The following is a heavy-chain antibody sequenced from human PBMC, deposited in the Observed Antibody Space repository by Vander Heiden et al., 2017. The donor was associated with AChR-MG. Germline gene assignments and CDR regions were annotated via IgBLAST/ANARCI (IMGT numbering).Heavy chain of an antibody. CDR3: ANGGGDYYGSGSYPLLWDY. D-gene: IGHD3-10*01. J-gene: IGHJ4*02. Sequence: EVQLLESGGGLVKPGGSLRLSCAASGFPFSSYAMGWVGQAPGKGLEWVSAIMGSGGSTYYADSVKGRFTISRDNSKNTLYLQMNSLRAEDTAVYYCANGGGDYYGSGSYPLLWDYWGQGTLVTVSS. CDR2: IMGSGGST. CDR1: GFPFSSYA. V-gene: IGHV3-23*01.